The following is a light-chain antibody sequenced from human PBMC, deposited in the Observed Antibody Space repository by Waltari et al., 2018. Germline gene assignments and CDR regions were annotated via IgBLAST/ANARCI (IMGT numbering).Light chain of an antibody. CDR1: QIITTW. CDR3: QQYNTYWT. CDR2: KAF. J-gene: IGKJ1*01. Sequence: DIQMTQSPSTLSASIGDRVTITCRASQIITTWLSWYQQKPGKAPKVLIYKAFSLESGVPSRFSGSGSCTEFTLTISSLQPDDFATYYCQQYNTYWTFGQGTKVEIK. V-gene: IGKV1-5*03.